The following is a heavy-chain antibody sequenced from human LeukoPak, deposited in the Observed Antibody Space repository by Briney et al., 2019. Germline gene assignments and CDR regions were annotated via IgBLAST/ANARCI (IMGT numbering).Heavy chain of an antibody. D-gene: IGHD2-2*01. V-gene: IGHV3-23*01. CDR1: GFPHSRYA. J-gene: IGHJ5*02. Sequence: GGSQRLLYAASGFPHSRYAISWAPHAPRKGLEEGTAIVGSGGAKYYAACVKGRFTISRDNSKNTLCRQMNSLRAEDTAVYYCAAAREVPAATFDPWGQGTLVTVSS. CDR3: AAAREVPAATFDP. CDR2: IVGSGGAK.